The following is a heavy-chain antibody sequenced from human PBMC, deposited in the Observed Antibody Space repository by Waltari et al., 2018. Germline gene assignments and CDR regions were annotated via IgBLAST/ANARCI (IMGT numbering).Heavy chain of an antibody. D-gene: IGHD4-17*01. CDR3: ARGGAAVTRPFDY. Sequence: QVELLESGPGLVKPSRTLFLTCTVYDDSLNSRDFYWNWIQQPPGQGLEFVGYISHTGNAYSNPSLKGRVTISMDTSKRQFSLKLNSVTAADTAVYYCARGGAAVTRPFDYWGQGTLVTVSS. V-gene: IGHV4-30-4*08. CDR1: DDSLNSRDFY. J-gene: IGHJ4*02. CDR2: ISHTGNA.